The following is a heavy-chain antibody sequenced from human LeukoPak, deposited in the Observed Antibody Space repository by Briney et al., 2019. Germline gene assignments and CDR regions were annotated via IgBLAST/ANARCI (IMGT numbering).Heavy chain of an antibody. J-gene: IGHJ3*02. V-gene: IGHV4-61*02. CDR2: IYTSGSTINNPSLKNT. D-gene: IGHD2-21*02. CDR3: ARDTALWTFDI. CDR1: GDSISSGSYY. Sequence: SETLSLTCTVSGDSISSGSYYWTWIRQPAGKGLEWIGRIYTSGSTINNPSLKNTNYNPSIKSRLTMSVDRSKNQFSLKMTSVTAADTAMYYCARDTALWTFDIWGQGAMVTVSS.